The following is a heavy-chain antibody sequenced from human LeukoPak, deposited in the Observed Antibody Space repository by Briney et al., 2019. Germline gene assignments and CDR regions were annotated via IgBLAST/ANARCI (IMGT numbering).Heavy chain of an antibody. CDR2: INPSGSTT. Sequence: ASVKVSCKASGYTFTSYFMHWVRQAPGQGLEWLGMINPSGSTTTYAQKFQGRVTMTRDTSTSTVYMELSSLRSEDTAVYYCARGGFSGGSGSSYLNWFDPWGQGTLVTVSS. J-gene: IGHJ5*02. V-gene: IGHV1-46*01. CDR1: GYTFTSYF. D-gene: IGHD3-10*01. CDR3: ARGGFSGGSGSSYLNWFDP.